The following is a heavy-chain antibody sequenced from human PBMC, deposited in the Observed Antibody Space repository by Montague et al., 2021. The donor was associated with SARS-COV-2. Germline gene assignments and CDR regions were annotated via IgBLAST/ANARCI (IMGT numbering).Heavy chain of an antibody. V-gene: IGHV3-30*12. J-gene: IGHJ4*02. Sequence: SLRLSCAASGFTFGAYGMHWVRQAPGKGLEWVTVISFDGSHAYYVDSVKGRFTISRDNSKNTLYLQMNNLRPEDTAVYYCGRDSELTPIYCNSIDYWGQGTLVTVSS. CDR3: GRDSELTPIYCNSIDY. CDR2: ISFDGSHA. CDR1: GFTFGAYG. D-gene: IGHD4-11*01.